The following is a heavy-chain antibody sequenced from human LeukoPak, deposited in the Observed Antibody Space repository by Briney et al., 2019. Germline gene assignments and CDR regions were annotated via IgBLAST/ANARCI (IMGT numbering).Heavy chain of an antibody. V-gene: IGHV3-33*08. CDR1: GFAVCNYW. Sequence: GGSLRLSCVASGFAVCNYWMNWVRQAPGKGLEWVAFIWFDGTRKYYADSVKGRFTISRDNSKNTLYLQMNSLRAEDTAVYYCARDLGIGTVAGSYFDYWGQGNLVTVSS. CDR2: IWFDGTRK. J-gene: IGHJ4*02. CDR3: ARDLGIGTVAGSYFDY. D-gene: IGHD6-19*01.